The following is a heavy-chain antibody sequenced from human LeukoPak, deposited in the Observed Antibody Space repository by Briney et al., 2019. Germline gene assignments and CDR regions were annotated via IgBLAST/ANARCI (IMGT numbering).Heavy chain of an antibody. CDR3: ARSVSPDTGYRYGYRGTYFDY. D-gene: IGHD5-18*01. CDR1: GGSISSYY. CDR2: IYYSGST. Sequence: SETLSLTCTVSGGSISSYYWSWIRQPPGKGLEWIGYIYYSGSTNYNPSLKSRVTISVGTSKNQFSLKLSSVTAADTAVYYCARSVSPDTGYRYGYRGTYFDYWGQGTLVTVSS. V-gene: IGHV4-59*08. J-gene: IGHJ4*02.